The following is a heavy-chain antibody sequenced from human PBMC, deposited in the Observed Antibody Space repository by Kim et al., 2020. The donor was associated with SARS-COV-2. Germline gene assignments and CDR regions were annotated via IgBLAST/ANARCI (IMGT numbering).Heavy chain of an antibody. CDR1: GGSISSYY. J-gene: IGHJ4*02. D-gene: IGHD1-20*01. Sequence: SETLSLTCTVSGGSISSYYWSWIRQPPGKGLEWIGYIYYSGSTNYNPSLKSRVTISVDTSKNQFSLKLSSVTAADTAVYYCARGDITGTTRAFDYWGQGTLVTVSS. CDR3: ARGDITGTTRAFDY. V-gene: IGHV4-59*01. CDR2: IYYSGST.